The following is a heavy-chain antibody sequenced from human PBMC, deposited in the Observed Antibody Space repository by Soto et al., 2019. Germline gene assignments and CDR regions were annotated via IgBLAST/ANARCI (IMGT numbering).Heavy chain of an antibody. CDR3: ASQYCSGGSCYSYGY. D-gene: IGHD2-15*01. V-gene: IGHV1-18*01. CDR1: GYTFTSYG. CDR2: ISAYNGNT. Sequence: ASVKVSCKASGYTFTSYGISWVRQAPGQGLEWMGWISAYNGNTNYAQKLQGRVTMTTDTSTSTAYMELRSLRSDDTAVYYCASQYCSGGSCYSYGYWGQGTLVTVSS. J-gene: IGHJ4*02.